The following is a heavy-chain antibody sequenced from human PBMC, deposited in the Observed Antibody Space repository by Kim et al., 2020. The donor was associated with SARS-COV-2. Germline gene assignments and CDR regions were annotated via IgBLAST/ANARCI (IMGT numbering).Heavy chain of an antibody. CDR2: IIPIFGTA. CDR1: GGTFSSYA. Sequence: SVKVSCKASGGTFSSYAISWVRQAPGQGLEWMGGIIPIFGTANYAQKFQGRVTITADESTSTAYMELSSLRSEDTAVYYCARDSWRVGTTGTARTYYYCVMDGWGQGTTVTVS. V-gene: IGHV1-69*13. CDR3: ARDSWRVGTTGTARTYYYCVMDG. D-gene: IGHD1-1*01. J-gene: IGHJ6*02.